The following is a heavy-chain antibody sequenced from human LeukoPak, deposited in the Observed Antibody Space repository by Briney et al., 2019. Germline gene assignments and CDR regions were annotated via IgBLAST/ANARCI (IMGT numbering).Heavy chain of an antibody. D-gene: IGHD5-18*01. J-gene: IGHJ4*02. CDR1: GYTFIDYY. CDR3: ARAYNSAYGGQFFDS. CDR2: IKPNSGDT. Sequence: ASVKVSCKASGYTFIDYYMYWVRQAPGLGLEWMGWIKPNSGDTKYAQKFRGRVTMTRDTSSSTAYMELSGLRSDDTAVYYCARAYNSAYGGQFFDSWGQGTLVAVSS. V-gene: IGHV1-2*02.